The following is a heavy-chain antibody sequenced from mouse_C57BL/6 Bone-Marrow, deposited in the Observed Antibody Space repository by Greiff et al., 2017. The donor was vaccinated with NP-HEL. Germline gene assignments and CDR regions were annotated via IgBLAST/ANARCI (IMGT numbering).Heavy chain of an antibody. V-gene: IGHV1-64*01. CDR2: IHPNSGST. D-gene: IGHD1-2*01. Sequence: QVQLQQPGAELVKPGASVKLSCKASGYTFTSYWMHWVKQRPGQGLEWIGMIHPNSGSTNYNEKFKSKVTLTVDKSSSTAYMQLSSLTSEDSAVYYCARGGLLRPVLDYYAMDYWGQGTSVTVSS. J-gene: IGHJ4*01. CDR3: ARGGLLRPVLDYYAMDY. CDR1: GYTFTSYW.